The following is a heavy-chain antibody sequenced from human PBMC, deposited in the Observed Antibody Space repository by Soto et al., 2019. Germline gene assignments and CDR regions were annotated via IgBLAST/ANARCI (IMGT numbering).Heavy chain of an antibody. CDR3: AREDFWSGYLVAY. D-gene: IGHD3-3*01. Sequence: QVQLQESGPGLVKPSETLSLTCTVSGGSVSSGSYYWSWIRQPPGKGLEWIGYIYYSGSTNYNPSLKSRVTISVDTSKNQFSLKLSSVTAADTAVYYCAREDFWSGYLVAYWGQGTLVTVSS. J-gene: IGHJ4*02. CDR2: IYYSGST. CDR1: GGSVSSGSYY. V-gene: IGHV4-61*01.